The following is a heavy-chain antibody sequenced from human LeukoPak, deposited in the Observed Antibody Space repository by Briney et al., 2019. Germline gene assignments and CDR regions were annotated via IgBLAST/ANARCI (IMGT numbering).Heavy chain of an antibody. CDR1: GFTFSSYS. J-gene: IGHJ4*02. CDR3: ASGGASRPLDY. Sequence: GGSLRLSCAASGFTFSSYSMNWVRQAPGKGLEWVSSISSSSSYIYYADSVKGRFTISRDNSKNTLYLQMNSLRAEDTAVYYCASGGASRPLDYWGQGTLVTVSS. CDR2: ISSSSSYI. V-gene: IGHV3-21*01. D-gene: IGHD2-2*01.